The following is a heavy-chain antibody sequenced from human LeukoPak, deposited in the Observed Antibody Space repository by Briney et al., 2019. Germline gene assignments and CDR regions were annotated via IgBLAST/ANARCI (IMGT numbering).Heavy chain of an antibody. V-gene: IGHV4-59*12. J-gene: IGHJ4*02. CDR3: ARDSGSYRFAY. CDR2: IYYSGNT. CDR1: GGSISSYY. D-gene: IGHD1-26*01. Sequence: KPSETLSLTCTVSGGSISSYYWSWIRQPPGKGLEWIGSIYYSGNTFYNPSLKSRVTISVDTSKNQFSLKLSSVTAADTAVYYSARDSGSYRFAYWGQGTLVTVSS.